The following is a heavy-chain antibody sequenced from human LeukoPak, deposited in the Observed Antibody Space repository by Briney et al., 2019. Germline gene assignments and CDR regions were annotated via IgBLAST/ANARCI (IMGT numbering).Heavy chain of an antibody. CDR1: GFTFSSYE. CDR3: ARETPPAFNI. D-gene: IGHD2-15*01. CDR2: ISSSASSR. Sequence: GGSLRLSCTASGFTFSSYEMNWVRQAPGKGLEWVSYISSSASSRYYADSVQGRFTISRDNAKNSLYLQMSSLRVEDMAIYYCARETPPAFNIWGQGTMVTVSS. V-gene: IGHV3-48*03. J-gene: IGHJ3*02.